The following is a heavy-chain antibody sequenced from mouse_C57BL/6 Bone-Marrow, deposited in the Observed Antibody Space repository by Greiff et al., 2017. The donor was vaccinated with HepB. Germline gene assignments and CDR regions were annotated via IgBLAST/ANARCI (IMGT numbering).Heavy chain of an antibody. CDR3: ASGWLLRYWYFDV. D-gene: IGHD2-3*01. J-gene: IGHJ1*03. CDR2: IWTGGGT. CDR1: GFSLTSYA. Sequence: VKLVESGPGLVAPSQILSITCTVSGFSLTSYAISWVRQPPGKGLEWLGVIWTGGGTNYNSALKSRLSISKDNSKSQVFLKMNSLQTDDTARYYCASGWLLRYWYFDVWGTGTTVTVSS. V-gene: IGHV2-9-1*01.